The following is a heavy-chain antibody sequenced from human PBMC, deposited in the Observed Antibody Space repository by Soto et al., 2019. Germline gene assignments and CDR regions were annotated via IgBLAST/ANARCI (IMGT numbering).Heavy chain of an antibody. CDR3: VKAGGEAELLILDY. D-gene: IGHD1-26*01. J-gene: IGHJ4*02. V-gene: IGHV1-18*04. CDR1: GYTFSNYG. CDR2: LSAYNANT. Sequence: QVQLVQSGVELKKPGASVRVSCQASGYTFSNYGITWVRQAPGKGLEWVGWLSAYNANTKYAQKLQGRVTMTTDTSTNTVYMELRNLRSDDTAVCYCVKAGGEAELLILDYWGQGTRVTVSS.